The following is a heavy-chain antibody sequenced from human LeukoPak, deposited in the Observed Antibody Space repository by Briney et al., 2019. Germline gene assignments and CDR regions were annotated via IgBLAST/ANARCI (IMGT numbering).Heavy chain of an antibody. J-gene: IGHJ4*02. V-gene: IGHV3-23*01. Sequence: GGSLRLSCAASGFTFGTYAMSWVRQAPGKGLEWVSSISGTGAHTYYADSVRGRVTISRDNSKNTLYLQMSSLRAEDTAVYYCARSLRTHYIAVAGGYFVYWGLGTLVTVSS. CDR3: ARSLRTHYIAVAGGYFVY. D-gene: IGHD6-19*01. CDR2: ISGTGAHT. CDR1: GFTFGTYA.